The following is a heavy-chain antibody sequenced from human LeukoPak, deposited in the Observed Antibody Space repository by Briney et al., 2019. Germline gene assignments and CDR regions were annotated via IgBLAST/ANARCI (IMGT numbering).Heavy chain of an antibody. CDR1: GGSFSGYY. J-gene: IGHJ3*02. Sequence: PSETLSLTCAVYGGSFSGYYWSWIRQPPGKGLEWIGEINHSGSTNYNPSLKSRVTISVDTSKNQFSLKLSSVTAADTAVYYCASGYDGLAFDIWGQGTMVTVSS. CDR3: ASGYDGLAFDI. CDR2: INHSGST. V-gene: IGHV4-34*01. D-gene: IGHD3-16*01.